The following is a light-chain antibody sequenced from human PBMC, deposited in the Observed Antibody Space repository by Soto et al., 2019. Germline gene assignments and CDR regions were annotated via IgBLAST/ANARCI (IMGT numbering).Light chain of an antibody. V-gene: IGKV3-20*01. CDR1: ESVFNNH. J-gene: IGKJ1*01. Sequence: ETVLTQSPGTLSLSPGERATLSCRARESVFNNHIGWYQQKPGQAPRRLIFGASFRATGIPDRFSGSGSGTDFTLTISRLEPEDFAVYYCQQYGSSPTTFGQGTKVDNK. CDR2: GAS. CDR3: QQYGSSPTT.